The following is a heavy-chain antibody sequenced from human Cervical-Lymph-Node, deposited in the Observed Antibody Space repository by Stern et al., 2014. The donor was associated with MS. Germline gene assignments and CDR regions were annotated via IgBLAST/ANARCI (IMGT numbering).Heavy chain of an antibody. CDR3: AKDIFDDHDWFFRSLED. CDR2: ISWNSDYV. CDR1: GFTFDEHA. Sequence: EVQLVESGGGLVKPGRSLRLSCAASGFTFDEHAMHWVRQRPGKGLEWVSGISWNSDYVGYAASVEGRFTISRDNAKNSVYLQMDRLTTEDTAVYFCAKDIFDDHDWFFRSLEDWGQGALVTVSS. V-gene: IGHV3-9*01. J-gene: IGHJ1*01. D-gene: IGHD3-9*01.